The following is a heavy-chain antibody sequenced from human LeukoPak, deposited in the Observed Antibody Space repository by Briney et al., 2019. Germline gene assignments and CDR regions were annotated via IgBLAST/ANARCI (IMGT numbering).Heavy chain of an antibody. CDR3: ATLRFCSGGSCYRYFDY. CDR1: GYTFTSYW. V-gene: IGHV5-51*01. J-gene: IGHJ4*02. Sequence: GESLKISCMGSGYTFTSYWIGWVRQMPGKGLEWMGIINPGDSDTRYSPSFQGRVTISADKSISTAYLQWSSLKASDTAMYYCATLRFCSGGSCYRYFDYWGQGTLVTVSS. CDR2: INPGDSDT. D-gene: IGHD2-15*01.